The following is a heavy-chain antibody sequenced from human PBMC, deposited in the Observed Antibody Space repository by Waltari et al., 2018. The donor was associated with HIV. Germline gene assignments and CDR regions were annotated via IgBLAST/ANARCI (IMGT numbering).Heavy chain of an antibody. CDR1: GGSISSSSYY. J-gene: IGHJ4*02. CDR3: ARHYEMPTNPPGY. D-gene: IGHD3-16*01. V-gene: IGHV4-39*01. Sequence: QLQLQESGPGLVKPSETLSLICTVSGGSISSSSYYWGWIRQTPGKGLEWIGSVHYTGSTVYNPSLQSRVYMSVETSKKQCSLKMASVTATDTATYFCARHYEMPTNPPGYWGQGTLVTVSS. CDR2: VHYTGST.